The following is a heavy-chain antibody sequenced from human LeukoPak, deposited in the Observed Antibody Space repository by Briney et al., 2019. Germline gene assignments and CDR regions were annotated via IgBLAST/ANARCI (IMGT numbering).Heavy chain of an antibody. V-gene: IGHV1-18*01. CDR3: ARARENYYYYYMDV. CDR1: GYTFTSYG. J-gene: IGHJ6*03. CDR2: ISAYNGNT. Sequence: ASVKVSCKASGYTFTSYGISWVRQAPGQGLEWMGWISAYNGNTNYAQKLQGRVIMTTDTSTSTAYMELRSLRSGDTAVYYCARARENYYYYYMDVWGKGTTVTVSS.